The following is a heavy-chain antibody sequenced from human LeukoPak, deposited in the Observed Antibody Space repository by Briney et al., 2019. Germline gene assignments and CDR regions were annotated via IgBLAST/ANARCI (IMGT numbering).Heavy chain of an antibody. CDR2: IYYSGTN. J-gene: IGHJ4*02. D-gene: IGHD6-19*01. CDR3: TYSSGWSYYLDF. Sequence: SETLSLTCTVSGASISSGNYCGCWIRPPPGKGVEWSGSIYYSGTNYYSPYLKSRVTIPVHTSKNHFALRLSSVTAADTALYYCTYSSGWSYYLDFWGRGTLVSVSS. CDR1: GASISSGNYC. V-gene: IGHV4-39*02.